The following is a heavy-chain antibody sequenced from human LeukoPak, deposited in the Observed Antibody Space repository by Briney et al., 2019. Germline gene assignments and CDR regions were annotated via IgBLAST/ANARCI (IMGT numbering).Heavy chain of an antibody. CDR1: GFTFSSYW. D-gene: IGHD5-18*01. CDR2: INTDGSST. CDR3: ARDTATDEAWFDP. J-gene: IGHJ5*02. V-gene: IGHV3-74*01. Sequence: GGSLRLSCAASGFTFSSYWMHWVRQAPGKGLVWVSRINTDGSSTSYADSVKGRFTISRDNAKNTLYLQMNSLRAEGTAVYYCARDTATDEAWFDPWGQGTLVTVSS.